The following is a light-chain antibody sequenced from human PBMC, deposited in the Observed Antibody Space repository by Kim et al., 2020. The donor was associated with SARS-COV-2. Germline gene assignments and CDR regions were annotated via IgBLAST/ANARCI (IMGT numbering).Light chain of an antibody. CDR1: LGDIGIYEC. J-gene: IGLJ3*02. CDR2: DVH. Sequence: GQSITISCSGTLGDIGIYECVSWYQQHPGEAPTLIIYDVHNRSSGVSTRFSGSKSANTASLTISGLRSEDEADYYCCSTSNTIDCVFGGGTKVTVL. V-gene: IGLV2-14*03. CDR3: CSTSNTIDCV.